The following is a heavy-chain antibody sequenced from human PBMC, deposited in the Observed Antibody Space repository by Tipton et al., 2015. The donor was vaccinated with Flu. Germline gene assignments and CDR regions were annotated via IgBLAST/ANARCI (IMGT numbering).Heavy chain of an antibody. CDR2: IYTSGST. D-gene: IGHD6-19*01. CDR1: GYSISSGYY. Sequence: TLSLTCTVSGYSISSGYYWGWIRQPPGKGLAWIGRIYTSGSTNYNPSLKSRVAMSVDTSKNQFSLKLSSVTAADTAVYYCARDLNQQWLGGPLQHWGQGTLVTVSS. CDR3: ARDLNQQWLGGPLQH. V-gene: IGHV4-38-2*02. J-gene: IGHJ1*01.